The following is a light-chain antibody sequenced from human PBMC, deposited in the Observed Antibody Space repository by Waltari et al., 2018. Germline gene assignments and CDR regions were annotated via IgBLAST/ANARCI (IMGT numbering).Light chain of an antibody. J-gene: IGLJ3*02. CDR3: AAWDASLNGWV. V-gene: IGLV1-44*01. CDR2: STN. CDR1: RSNLGSNS. Sequence: QSVLTQPPSASGTRAQRVACSCTATRSNLGSNSVYWYQQLPVPAPKLLTHSTNQRPSGVPDRFSGSKSGTSASLAISGLQSEDEAHYYCAAWDASLNGWVFGGGTKLTVL.